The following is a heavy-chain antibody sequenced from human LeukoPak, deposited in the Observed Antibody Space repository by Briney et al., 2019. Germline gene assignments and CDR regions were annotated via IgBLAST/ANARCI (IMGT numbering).Heavy chain of an antibody. CDR1: AFTLSSYW. Sequence: PGRSLRLSCAASAFTLSSYWMHWVRQVPGKGLVWVSRINSDGSTTGYVDSVKGRFTISRDNSKNTLYLQMNSLRGEDTAVYYCASSGRGHYYFDYWGQGALVTVSS. CDR2: INSDGSTT. CDR3: ASSGRGHYYFDY. V-gene: IGHV3-74*01. D-gene: IGHD3-10*01. J-gene: IGHJ4*02.